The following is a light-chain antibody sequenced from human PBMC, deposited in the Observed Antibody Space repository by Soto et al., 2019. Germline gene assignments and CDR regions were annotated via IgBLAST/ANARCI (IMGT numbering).Light chain of an antibody. CDR3: QQSYITLLS. Sequence: DIELTHSPSSLSASVGDRVTITCRASQSISTYLNWYQQKGGKAPKLLIHGASRLQSGVPLRFSATGSGTDFSLTIMSLQPEDFANYYCQQSYITLLSFVGGTKLDNK. CDR2: GAS. CDR1: QSISTY. J-gene: IGKJ4*01. V-gene: IGKV1-39*01.